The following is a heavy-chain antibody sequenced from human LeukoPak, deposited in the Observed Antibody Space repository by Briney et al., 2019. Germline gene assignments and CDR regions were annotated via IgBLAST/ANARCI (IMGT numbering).Heavy chain of an antibody. CDR2: IKQDGSEK. V-gene: IGHV3-7*01. CDR1: GFAFSSYW. CDR3: ARDVGAGDY. D-gene: IGHD1-26*01. J-gene: IGHJ4*02. Sequence: GGSLRLSCAASGFAFSSYWMTWVRQAPGKGLEWVANIKQDGSEKYYVDSVKGRFTISRDNAKNSLYLQMNSLRVEDSAVYYCARDVGAGDYWGQGTLVTVSS.